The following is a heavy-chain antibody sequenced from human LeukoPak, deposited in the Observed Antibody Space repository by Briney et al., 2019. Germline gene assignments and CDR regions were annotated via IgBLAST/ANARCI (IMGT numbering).Heavy chain of an antibody. J-gene: IGHJ3*02. Sequence: PSETLSLTCTVSGYSISSGYYWGWIRQPPGKGLEWIGSIYYSGSTYYNPSLKSRVTISVDTSKNQFSLKLSSVTAADTAVYYCARHMRSTLWFGPKGAAFDIWGQGTMVTVSS. V-gene: IGHV4-38-2*02. CDR2: IYYSGST. CDR3: ARHMRSTLWFGPKGAAFDI. D-gene: IGHD3-10*01. CDR1: GYSISSGYY.